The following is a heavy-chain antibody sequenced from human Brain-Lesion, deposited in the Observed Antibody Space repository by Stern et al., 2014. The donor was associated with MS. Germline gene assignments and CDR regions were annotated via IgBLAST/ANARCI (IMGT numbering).Heavy chain of an antibody. D-gene: IGHD2-2*01. CDR2: INPNSGGT. V-gene: IGHV1-2*04. CDR1: GNSFTHFY. J-gene: IGHJ4*02. Sequence: QLVQPGAEVKKPGASVRVSCEASGNSFTHFYIHWVRQAPGQGLEWMGWINPNSGGTKFAQKFQGWVTITRDTSMTTAYMEVTSLTSDDTAVYYCARGGRYYADYWGQGTLVTVSS. CDR3: ARGGRYYADY.